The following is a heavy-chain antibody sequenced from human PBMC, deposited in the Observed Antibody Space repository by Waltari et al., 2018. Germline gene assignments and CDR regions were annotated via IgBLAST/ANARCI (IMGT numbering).Heavy chain of an antibody. D-gene: IGHD6-19*01. CDR1: GFSFSSWY. CDR3: ARAPKRTSSEVDY. CDR2: MNQDGSEK. Sequence: DVLLVESGGDLVQPGGSLRLSCAASGFSFSSWYMIWFRQAPGKGLEWVANMNQDGSEKNYVDSVKGRFTISRDNAKNSLSLQMNSLRVEDTAVYYCARAPKRTSSEVDYWGQGTLVTVSS. J-gene: IGHJ4*02. V-gene: IGHV3-7*01.